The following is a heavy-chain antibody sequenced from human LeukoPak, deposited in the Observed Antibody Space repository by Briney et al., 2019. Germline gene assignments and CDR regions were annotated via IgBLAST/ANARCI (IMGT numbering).Heavy chain of an antibody. V-gene: IGHV3-23*01. Sequence: GGSLRLSCAASGFTFSNYVMSWVRQAPGKGLEWVSAISGTGDSTYYADSVKGRFTISRDKSKNTLYLQMNSLRAEDTAVYYCAKRKANWGFFDYWGQGTLVTVSS. CDR1: GFTFSNYV. J-gene: IGHJ4*02. CDR3: AKRKANWGFFDY. D-gene: IGHD7-27*01. CDR2: ISGTGDST.